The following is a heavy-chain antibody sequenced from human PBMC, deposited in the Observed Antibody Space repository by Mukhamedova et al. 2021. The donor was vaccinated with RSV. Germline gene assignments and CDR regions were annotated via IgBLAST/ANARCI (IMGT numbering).Heavy chain of an antibody. Sequence: VSGISWNSGSIDYADSMKGRFTISRDNAKNSLYLQMNSLRSEDMALYYCAKAAGYSSSWYLDVWGKGTTVTVSS. D-gene: IGHD6-13*01. CDR3: AKAAGYSSSWYLDV. CDR2: ISWNSGSI. V-gene: IGHV3-9*03. J-gene: IGHJ6*03.